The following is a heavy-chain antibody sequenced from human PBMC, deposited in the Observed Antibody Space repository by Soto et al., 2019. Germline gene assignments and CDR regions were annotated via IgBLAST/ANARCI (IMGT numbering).Heavy chain of an antibody. D-gene: IGHD2-21*02. J-gene: IGHJ4*02. Sequence: QVQLQESGPGLVKPSQTLSLTCSVSGGSVSSGDYYWSWIRQHPGKGLEWIGYIYYSGSTYYNPYLKSRVTISVDTSKNQFSLKLGSVTAADTDVYYCARAPSYCGNSEEFDYWGQGTLVTVSS. CDR2: IYYSGST. CDR3: ARAPSYCGNSEEFDY. V-gene: IGHV4-31*03. CDR1: GGSVSSGDYY.